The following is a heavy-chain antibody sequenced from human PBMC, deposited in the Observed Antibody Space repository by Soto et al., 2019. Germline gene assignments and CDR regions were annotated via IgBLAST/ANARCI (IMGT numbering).Heavy chain of an antibody. CDR1: GYTFTSYG. J-gene: IGHJ6*02. D-gene: IGHD3-10*01. V-gene: IGHV1-18*04. CDR3: ARDPGLPTMDHYYYYGMDV. Sequence: WASVKVSCKASGYTFTSYGISWVRQAPGQGLEWMGWISAYNGNTNYAQKLQGRVTMTTDTSTSTAYMELRSLRSDDTAVYYCARDPGLPTMDHYYYYGMDVWGQGTTVTVSS. CDR2: ISAYNGNT.